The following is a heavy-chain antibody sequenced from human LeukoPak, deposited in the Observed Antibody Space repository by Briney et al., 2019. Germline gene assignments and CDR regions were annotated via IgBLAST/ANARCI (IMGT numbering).Heavy chain of an antibody. Sequence: GGSLRLSCAASGFTFSNYWMSWVRQAPGKGLEWVANIQQHGSETYYGDSVKGRFTISRDNAKNSLYLQMNSLRAEDTAVYYCATYSSSNGREFQYWGQGTLVTVSS. D-gene: IGHD2-2*01. CDR3: ATYSSSNGREFQY. V-gene: IGHV3-7*01. CDR1: GFTFSNYW. J-gene: IGHJ1*01. CDR2: IQQHGSET.